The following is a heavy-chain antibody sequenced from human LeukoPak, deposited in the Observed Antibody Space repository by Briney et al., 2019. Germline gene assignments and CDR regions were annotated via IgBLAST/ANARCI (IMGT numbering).Heavy chain of an antibody. CDR1: GDSVSNGNYY. J-gene: IGHJ4*02. CDR2: VYYTGKT. CDR3: ARSQNYYGSGDY. V-gene: IGHV4-61*03. Sequence: SSETLSLTCTVSGDSVSNGNYYWSWLRQPPGKALEWIGYVYYTGKTYYNPSLEGRVTILVDTSRNHFSVKLSSVTAADTAVYYCARSQNYYGSGDYWSQGTLVTVSS. D-gene: IGHD3-10*01.